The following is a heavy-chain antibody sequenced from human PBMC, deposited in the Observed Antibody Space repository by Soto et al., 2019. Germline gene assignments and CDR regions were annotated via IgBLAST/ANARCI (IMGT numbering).Heavy chain of an antibody. CDR1: GFTFSSYG. CDR2: IWYDGSNK. J-gene: IGHJ3*02. CDR3: ARIIPSKMADAFDI. D-gene: IGHD3-3*01. V-gene: IGHV3-33*01. Sequence: GSLRLSCAASGFTFSSYGMHWVRQAPGKGLEWVAVIWYDGSNKYYADSVKGRFTISRDNSKNTLYLQMNSLRAEDTAVYYCARIIPSKMADAFDIWGQGTMVTVSS.